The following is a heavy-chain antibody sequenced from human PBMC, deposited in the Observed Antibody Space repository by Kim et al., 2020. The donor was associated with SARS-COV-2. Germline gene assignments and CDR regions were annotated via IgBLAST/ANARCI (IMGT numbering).Heavy chain of an antibody. CDR1: GFTVSSNY. CDR3: ARDQYYDSSGYYSYYYGMDV. Sequence: GGSLRLSCAASGFTVSSNYMSWVRQAPGKGLEWVSVIYSGGSTYYADSVKGRFTISRHNSKNTLYLQMNSLRAEDTAVYYCARDQYYDSSGYYSYYYGMDVWGQGTTVTVSS. CDR2: IYSGGST. V-gene: IGHV3-53*04. J-gene: IGHJ6*02. D-gene: IGHD3-22*01.